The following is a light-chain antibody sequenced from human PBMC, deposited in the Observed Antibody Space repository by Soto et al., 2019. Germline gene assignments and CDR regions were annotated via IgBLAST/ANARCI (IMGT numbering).Light chain of an antibody. CDR2: VNSDGSH. CDR3: QTWGTGIRV. CDR1: SGHSNYA. V-gene: IGLV4-69*01. Sequence: QLVLTQSPSASASLGASVKLTCTLSSGHSNYAIAWHQQQPEKGPRYLMKVNSDGSHRKGHGIPDRFSGSSSGAQRYLTISSLQSEDEADYYCQTWGTGIRVFGTGTKVTVL. J-gene: IGLJ1*01.